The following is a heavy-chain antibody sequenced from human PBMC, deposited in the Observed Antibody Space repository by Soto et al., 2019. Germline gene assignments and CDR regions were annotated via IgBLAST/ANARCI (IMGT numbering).Heavy chain of an antibody. Sequence: SETLSLTCTVSGGSISSSSYYWGWIRQPPGKGLEWIGSIYYSGSTYYNPSLKSRVTISVDTSKNQFSLKLSSVTAADTAVYYCARAPNSSSVSIYYYYYGMDVWGQGTTVTVSS. V-gene: IGHV4-39*01. D-gene: IGHD6-6*01. CDR3: ARAPNSSSVSIYYYYYGMDV. J-gene: IGHJ6*02. CDR2: IYYSGST. CDR1: GGSISSSSYY.